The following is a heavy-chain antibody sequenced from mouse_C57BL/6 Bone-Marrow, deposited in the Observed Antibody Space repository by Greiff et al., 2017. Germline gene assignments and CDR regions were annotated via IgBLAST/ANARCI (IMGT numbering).Heavy chain of an antibody. D-gene: IGHD1-1*01. CDR1: GYTFTDYY. CDR2: INPYNGGT. Sequence: EVQLQQSGPVLVKPGASVKMSCKASGYTFTDYYMNWVKQSHGKSLEWIGVINPYNGGTSYNQKFKGKATLTVDKSSSTAYMELNSLTSEYSAVYYCARSFTTVVAKGFDYWGQGTTLTVSS. V-gene: IGHV1-19*01. J-gene: IGHJ2*01. CDR3: ARSFTTVVAKGFDY.